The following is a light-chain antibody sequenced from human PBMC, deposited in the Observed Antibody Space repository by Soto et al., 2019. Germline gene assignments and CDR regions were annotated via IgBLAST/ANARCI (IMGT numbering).Light chain of an antibody. Sequence: QAVVTQPPSVSGAPGQRVSISCTGSNSDIGAGYDVHWYQQIPGRAPKLLIYNNSNRPSGVPDRFSGSKSGTSASLAITGLQAEDEADYYCPSYDTSLNGSVFGGGTKLTVL. CDR2: NNS. J-gene: IGLJ2*01. CDR1: NSDIGAGYD. V-gene: IGLV1-40*01. CDR3: PSYDTSLNGSV.